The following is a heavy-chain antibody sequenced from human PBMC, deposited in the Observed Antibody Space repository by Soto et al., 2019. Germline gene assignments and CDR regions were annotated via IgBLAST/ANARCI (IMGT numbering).Heavy chain of an antibody. D-gene: IGHD4-17*01. CDR1: GGTFTVYT. Sequence: QVQLVQSGAEIKKPGSSVKVSCRASGGTFTVYTIIWVRQAPGQGLEWMGGIIPMFGTTDYAQKFQGRVTITADESTRTVFMELSSLRSADTAVYYCARGNDNYGDSPPEYFQHWGQGTLVAVST. CDR2: IIPMFGTT. V-gene: IGHV1-69*01. J-gene: IGHJ1*01. CDR3: ARGNDNYGDSPPEYFQH.